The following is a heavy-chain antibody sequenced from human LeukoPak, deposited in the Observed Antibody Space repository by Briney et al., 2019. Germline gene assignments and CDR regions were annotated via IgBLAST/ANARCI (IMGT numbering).Heavy chain of an antibody. CDR2: ISAYNGNT. D-gene: IGHD3-10*01. CDR1: GYTLTELS. CDR3: ARDPARYYYGSGSNHNWFDP. J-gene: IGHJ5*02. V-gene: IGHV1-18*01. Sequence: ASVKVSCKVSGYTLTELSMHWVRQAPGQGLEWMGWISAYNGNTNYAQKLQGRVTMTTDTSTSTAYMELRSLRSDDTAVYYCARDPARYYYGSGSNHNWFDPWGQGTLVTVSS.